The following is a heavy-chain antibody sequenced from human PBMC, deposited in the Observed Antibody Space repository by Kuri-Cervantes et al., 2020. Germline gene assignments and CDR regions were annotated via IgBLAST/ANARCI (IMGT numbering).Heavy chain of an antibody. D-gene: IGHD3-3*01. CDR2: IIPIFGTA. CDR1: GFTFSSYA. J-gene: IGHJ4*02. CDR3: ARANYDIWSGYSDGFDY. Sequence: GGSLRLSCAASGFTFSSYAMHWVRQAPGQGLEWMGGIIPIFGTANYAQKFQGRVTITADESTSTAYMELSSLRSEDTAVYYCARANYDIWSGYSDGFDYWGQGTLVTVSS. V-gene: IGHV1-69*01.